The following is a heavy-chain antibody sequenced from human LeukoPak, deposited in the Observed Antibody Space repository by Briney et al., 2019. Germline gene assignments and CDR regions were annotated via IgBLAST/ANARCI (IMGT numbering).Heavy chain of an antibody. J-gene: IGHJ4*02. CDR2: ISWDGGST. Sequence: GGSLRLSCAASGFTFSSYEMNWVRQAPGKGLEWVSLISWDGGSTYYADSVKGRFTISRDNSKNSLYLQMNSLRAEDTALYYCAKAGHYGSGSQFDYWGQGTLVTVSS. CDR1: GFTFSSYE. CDR3: AKAGHYGSGSQFDY. V-gene: IGHV3-43D*03. D-gene: IGHD3-10*01.